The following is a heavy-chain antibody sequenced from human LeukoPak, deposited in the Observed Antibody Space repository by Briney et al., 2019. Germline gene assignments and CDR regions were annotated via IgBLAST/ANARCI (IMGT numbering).Heavy chain of an antibody. CDR3: ATMALYSSGLY. J-gene: IGHJ4*02. CDR1: GYTFTNYY. D-gene: IGHD6-19*01. CDR2: INPSGGST. Sequence: ASVKVSCKASGYTFTNYYMHWVRQAPGQGLEWMGIINPSGGSTSYAQKFQGRVTMTEDTSTDTAYMELSSLRSEDTAVYYCATMALYSSGLYWGQGTLVTVSP. V-gene: IGHV1-46*01.